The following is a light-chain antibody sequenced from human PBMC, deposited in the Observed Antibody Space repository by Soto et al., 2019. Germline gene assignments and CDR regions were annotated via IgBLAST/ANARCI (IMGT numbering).Light chain of an antibody. J-gene: IGKJ2*01. Sequence: DIQMTQSPSSLSASVGDSVTIICRASQSISNYLNWYQQKPGKAPKLLIYAASSLQSGIQSRFSGSGSGTDFTLTISSLQPEDFATYYCQQSYRIPRTFGQGTKLEIK. CDR3: QQSYRIPRT. CDR2: AAS. V-gene: IGKV1-39*01. CDR1: QSISNY.